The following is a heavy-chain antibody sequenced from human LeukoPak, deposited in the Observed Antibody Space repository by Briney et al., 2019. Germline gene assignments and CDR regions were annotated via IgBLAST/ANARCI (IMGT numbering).Heavy chain of an antibody. Sequence: GSLRLSCAASGFTFSSYGMSWVRQAPGKGLEWIGEIYHSGSTNYNPSLKSRVTISLDKSKNQFSLKLTSVTAADTAVYYCARPYYFYMDVWGKGTTVTVSS. CDR3: ARPYYFYMDV. CDR2: IYHSGST. CDR1: GFTFSSYGM. J-gene: IGHJ6*03. V-gene: IGHV4-4*02.